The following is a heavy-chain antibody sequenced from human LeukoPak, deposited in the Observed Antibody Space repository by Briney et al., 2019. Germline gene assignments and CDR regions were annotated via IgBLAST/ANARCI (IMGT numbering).Heavy chain of an antibody. CDR3: ARGHSGGNFDY. D-gene: IGHD3-10*01. Sequence: GGSLRLSCAASGFTFSSYSMNWVRQAPGKGLEWVSSISFGSSYIYYADSVKGRFTISRDDAKNSLYLQMNSLRAEDTAVYYCARGHSGGNFDYWGQGTLVTVSS. CDR2: ISFGSSYI. V-gene: IGHV3-21*01. CDR1: GFTFSSYS. J-gene: IGHJ4*02.